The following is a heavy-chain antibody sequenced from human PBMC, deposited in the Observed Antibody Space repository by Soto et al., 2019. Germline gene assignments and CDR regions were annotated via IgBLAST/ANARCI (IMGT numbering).Heavy chain of an antibody. V-gene: IGHV3-48*01. CDR3: ARDQLYYNDISGRPLNAFDF. J-gene: IGHJ3*01. D-gene: IGHD3-22*01. Sequence: GGSLRLSCAASGFTLRIYSMNWVRQAPGKGLEWVSYIMPGSSHIFYADSVKGRFTISRDNAKNSLYLQMNSLRTEDTAVYYCARDQLYYNDISGRPLNAFDFWGQGTMVT. CDR1: GFTLRIYS. CDR2: IMPGSSHI.